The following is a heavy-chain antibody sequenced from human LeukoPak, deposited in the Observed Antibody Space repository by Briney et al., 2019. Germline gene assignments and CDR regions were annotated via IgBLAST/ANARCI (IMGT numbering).Heavy chain of an antibody. V-gene: IGHV4-34*01. D-gene: IGHD6-19*01. CDR2: INHSGST. CDR3: ARGVRGWGYYYYMDV. J-gene: IGHJ6*03. Sequence: SETLSLTCAVYGGSFSGYYWSWIRQPPGKGLEWIGEINHSGSTNYNPSLKSRVTISVDTSKNQFSLKLSSVTAAYTAVYYCARGVRGWGYYYYMDVWGKGTTVTVSS. CDR1: GGSFSGYY.